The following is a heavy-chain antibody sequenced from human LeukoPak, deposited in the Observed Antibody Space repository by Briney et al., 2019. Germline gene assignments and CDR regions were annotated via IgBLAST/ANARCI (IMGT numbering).Heavy chain of an antibody. D-gene: IGHD3-22*01. V-gene: IGHV3-48*04. CDR2: ISSSGSII. CDR1: GFTFSSYA. J-gene: IGHJ3*02. Sequence: GRSLRLACAASGFTFSSYAMHWIRQAPGKGLEWVSYISSSGSIIYYADSVKGRFTISRDNAKNSLYLQMNSLRAEDTAVYYCARGTHYYNSSSYWDAGGDAFDIWGQGTMVTVSS. CDR3: ARGTHYYNSSSYWDAGGDAFDI.